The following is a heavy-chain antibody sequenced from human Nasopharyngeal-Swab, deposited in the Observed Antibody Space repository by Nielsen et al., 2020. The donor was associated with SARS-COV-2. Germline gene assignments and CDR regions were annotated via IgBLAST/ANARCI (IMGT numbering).Heavy chain of an antibody. CDR2: IYYSGST. Sequence: SETLSLTCTVSGGSISSYYRSWIRQPPGKGLEWIGYIYYSGSTNYNPSLKSRVTISVDTSKNQFSLKLSSVTAADTAVYYCARDRGSSNPYYYGMDVWGQGTTVTVSS. J-gene: IGHJ6*02. CDR1: GGSISSYY. CDR3: ARDRGSSNPYYYGMDV. D-gene: IGHD6-6*01. V-gene: IGHV4-59*13.